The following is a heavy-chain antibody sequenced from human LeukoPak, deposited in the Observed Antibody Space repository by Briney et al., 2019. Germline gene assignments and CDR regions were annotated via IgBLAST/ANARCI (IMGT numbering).Heavy chain of an antibody. CDR3: ARASYSYDINGWVPFDY. V-gene: IGHV4-61*02. CDR1: GGSINSGSYY. J-gene: IGHJ4*02. D-gene: IGHD3-22*01. Sequence: SETLSLTCTVSGGSINSGSYYWSWIRQPAGKGLEWIGRIYTSGSTNYNPSLKSRVTISGDTSKNQFSLRLSSVTAADTAVYYCARASYSYDINGWVPFDYWGQGTLVTVSS. CDR2: IYTSGST.